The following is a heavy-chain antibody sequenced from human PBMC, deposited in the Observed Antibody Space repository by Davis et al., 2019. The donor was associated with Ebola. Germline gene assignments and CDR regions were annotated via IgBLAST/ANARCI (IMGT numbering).Heavy chain of an antibody. D-gene: IGHD2-21*01. CDR2: SDGSST. Sequence: PGGSLRLSCAASGFTFSSYWMHWVRQAPGKGLVWVSRSDGSSTSYADSVKGRFTISRDSSNNTLYLQMDSLRVEDTAVYYCARCGGDCYSRLYYLDYWGQGTLVTVSS. V-gene: IGHV3-74*01. J-gene: IGHJ4*02. CDR3: ARCGGDCYSRLYYLDY. CDR1: GFTFSSYW.